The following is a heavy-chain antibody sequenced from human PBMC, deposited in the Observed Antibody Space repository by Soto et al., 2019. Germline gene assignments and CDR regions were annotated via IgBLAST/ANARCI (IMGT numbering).Heavy chain of an antibody. CDR1: GYTFTSYG. Sequence: QVQLVQSGAEVKKPGASVKVSCKASGYTFTSYGIIWVRQAPGQGLEWMGWISAYNGNTNYAQKLQGRVTMTTDTSTSTAYMELRSLRSDDTAVYYCAREIRMTTVTPGRSPFDYWGQGTLVTVSS. CDR3: AREIRMTTVTPGRSPFDY. CDR2: ISAYNGNT. D-gene: IGHD4-17*01. V-gene: IGHV1-18*01. J-gene: IGHJ4*02.